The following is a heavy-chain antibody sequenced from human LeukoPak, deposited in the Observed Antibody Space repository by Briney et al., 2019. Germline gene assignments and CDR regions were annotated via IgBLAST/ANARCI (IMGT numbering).Heavy chain of an antibody. Sequence: HPGGSLRLSCAASGFAFSSFGMHWVRQAPGKGLEGVAFIRYDGSNNWYADSVKGRFTISRDNAKNTLYLQMNSLRAEDTAVYYCAAVIDYWGQGTLVTVSS. J-gene: IGHJ4*02. CDR3: AAVIDY. V-gene: IGHV3-30*02. CDR2: IRYDGSNN. CDR1: GFAFSSFG.